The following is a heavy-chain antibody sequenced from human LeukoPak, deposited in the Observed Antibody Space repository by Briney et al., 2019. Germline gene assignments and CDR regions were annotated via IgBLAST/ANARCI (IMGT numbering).Heavy chain of an antibody. V-gene: IGHV6-1*01. CDR3: ARGWFGSYSWFDP. J-gene: IGHJ5*02. CDR2: TYYRSKWYN. D-gene: IGHD3-10*01. Sequence: SQTLSLTCAISGDSVSSNSAAWTWIRQSPSRGLEWLGRTYYRSKWYNDYAVSVKSRITINPDTSKNQFSLQLNSVTPEDTAVYYCARGWFGSYSWFDPWGQGTLVTVSS. CDR1: GDSVSSNSAA.